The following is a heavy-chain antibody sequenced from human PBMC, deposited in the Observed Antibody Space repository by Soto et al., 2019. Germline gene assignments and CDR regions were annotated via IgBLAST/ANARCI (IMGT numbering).Heavy chain of an antibody. CDR3: ARSLPGTYGAFDL. CDR2: ISGDGSST. Sequence: VGSLRLSCAASEFTFRSYLMHWVRQSPGKGLVWVSRISGDGSSTNYADSVKGRFTISRDNAKNTVYLQIDSLRAEDTAVYYCARSLPGTYGAFDLWGQGTMVTVS. CDR1: EFTFRSYL. V-gene: IGHV3-74*01. J-gene: IGHJ3*01. D-gene: IGHD1-7*01.